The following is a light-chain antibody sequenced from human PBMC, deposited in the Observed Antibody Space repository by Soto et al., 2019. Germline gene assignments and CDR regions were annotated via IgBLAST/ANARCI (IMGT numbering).Light chain of an antibody. J-gene: IGLJ2*01. V-gene: IGLV2-14*01. Sequence: QSALTQPASLSGSPGQSITISCTGTSSDIGAYDYVSWFQQHPGKAPKLMISEVNNRPSGVSNRFSGSKSGNTAYLTISGLQAEDEADYYCSSYAGSNNHVVFGGGTKLTVL. CDR3: SSYAGSNNHVV. CDR2: EVN. CDR1: SSDIGAYDY.